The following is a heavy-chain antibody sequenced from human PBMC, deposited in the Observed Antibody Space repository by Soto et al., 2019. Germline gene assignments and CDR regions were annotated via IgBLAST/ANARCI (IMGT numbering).Heavy chain of an antibody. V-gene: IGHV1-3*01. CDR3: ATPIVAFY. CDR2: INAGNGNT. Sequence: VSVKVYCKASGYTFTRYAIHWVRQAPGQRLEWMGWINAGNGNTKYSQKFQGRVIITRDTSAGTAYMELRSLRSEDTAVYYCATPIVAFYWGQGTLVTVSS. J-gene: IGHJ4*02. D-gene: IGHD5-12*01. CDR1: GYTFTRYA.